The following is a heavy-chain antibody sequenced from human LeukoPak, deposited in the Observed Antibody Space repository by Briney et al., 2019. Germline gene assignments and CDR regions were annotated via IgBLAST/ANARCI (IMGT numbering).Heavy chain of an antibody. CDR1: GFTFSSYS. J-gene: IGHJ4*02. D-gene: IGHD3-3*01. V-gene: IGHV3-21*01. Sequence: GGSLRLSCAASGFTFSSYSVNWVRQAPGKGLEWVSSISSSSSYIYYADSVKGRFTISRDNAKNSLYLQMNSLRAEDTAVYYCARGDRDFWSGYNAEYFDYWGQGTLVTVSS. CDR3: ARGDRDFWSGYNAEYFDY. CDR2: ISSSSSYI.